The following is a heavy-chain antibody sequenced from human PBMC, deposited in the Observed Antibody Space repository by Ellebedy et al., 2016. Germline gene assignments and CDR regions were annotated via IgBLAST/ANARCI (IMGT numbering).Heavy chain of an antibody. D-gene: IGHD3-3*01. V-gene: IGHV4-39*01. Sequence: SETLSLXXTVSGGSISSSSYYWGWFRQPPGKGLEWIGSIYYSGSTYYNPSLKSRVTISVDTSKNQFSLKLSSVTAADTAVYYCARLTISPAGFDPWGQGTLVTVSS. CDR1: GGSISSSSYY. J-gene: IGHJ5*02. CDR2: IYYSGST. CDR3: ARLTISPAGFDP.